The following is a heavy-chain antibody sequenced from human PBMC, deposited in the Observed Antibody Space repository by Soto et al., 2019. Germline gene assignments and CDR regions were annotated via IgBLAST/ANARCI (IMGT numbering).Heavy chain of an antibody. D-gene: IGHD6-13*01. J-gene: IGHJ6*03. CDR3: ASSIAAAGTGWYYYYMDV. V-gene: IGHV3-7*01. Sequence: GGSLRLSCAASGFTFSSYWMSWVRQAPGKGLEWVANIKQDGSEKYYVDSVKGRFTISRDNAKNSLYLQMNSLRAEDTAVYYCASSIAAAGTGWYYYYMDVWGKGTTVTVSS. CDR2: IKQDGSEK. CDR1: GFTFSSYW.